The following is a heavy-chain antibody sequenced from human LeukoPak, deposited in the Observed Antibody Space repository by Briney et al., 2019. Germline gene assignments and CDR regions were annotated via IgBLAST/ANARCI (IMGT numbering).Heavy chain of an antibody. CDR2: IYYSGST. V-gene: IGHV4-59*01. J-gene: IGHJ6*02. CDR3: ARTIYYYYGMDV. Sequence: SETLSLTCTGSGGSMRSYYWSWVRQPPGKGLEWIGYIYYSGSTNYNPSLKSRVTISVDTSKNQFSLKLTSVTAADTAVYYCARTIYYYYGMDVWGQGTTVTVSS. CDR1: GGSMRSYY. D-gene: IGHD4/OR15-4a*01.